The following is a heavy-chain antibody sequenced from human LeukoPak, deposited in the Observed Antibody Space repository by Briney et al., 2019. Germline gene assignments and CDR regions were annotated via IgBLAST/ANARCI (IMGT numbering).Heavy chain of an antibody. Sequence: ASVKVSCKASGGTFSSYAISWVRQAPGQGLEWMGRINPNSGGTNYAQKFQGRVTMTRDTSISTAYMELSRLRSDDTAVYYCAVLTVTIDYWGQGTLVTVSS. J-gene: IGHJ4*02. CDR1: GGTFSSYA. CDR3: AVLTVTIDY. D-gene: IGHD4-17*01. CDR2: INPNSGGT. V-gene: IGHV1-2*06.